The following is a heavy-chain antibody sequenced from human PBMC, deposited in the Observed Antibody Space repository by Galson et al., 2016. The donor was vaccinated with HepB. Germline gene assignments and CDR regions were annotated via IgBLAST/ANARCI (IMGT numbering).Heavy chain of an antibody. J-gene: IGHJ4*02. CDR2: IYYTGDYT. V-gene: IGHV4-61*01. Sequence: SETLSLTCTVSGGSVNSDTNYWSWIRQSPGKGLEWIGYIYYTGDYTDYNPSLKGRVTISLDTSKNQFSLDLTSVTAADTAVYYCARGQDFDFWGQGSLVTVSS. CDR3: ARGQDFDF. CDR1: GGSVNSDTNY.